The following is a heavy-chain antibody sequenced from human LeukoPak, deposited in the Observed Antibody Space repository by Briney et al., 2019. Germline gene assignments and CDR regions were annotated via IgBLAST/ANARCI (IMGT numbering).Heavy chain of an antibody. D-gene: IGHD3-10*01. J-gene: IGHJ4*02. CDR1: GFTFSNAW. Sequence: GGSLRLSCAASGFTFSNAWMSWVRQAPGKGLEWVGRINSKTAGGTTDYAAPVKGRFIISRDDSKNTLYLQMNSLKTEDTAVYYCLRDWYGSGSYWQIRESYFDYWGQGTLVTVSS. CDR3: LRDWYGSGSYWQIRESYFDY. CDR2: INSKTAGGTT. V-gene: IGHV3-15*01.